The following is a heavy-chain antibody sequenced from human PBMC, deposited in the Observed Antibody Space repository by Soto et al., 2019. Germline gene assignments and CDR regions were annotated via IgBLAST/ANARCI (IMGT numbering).Heavy chain of an antibody. CDR1: GFTFSSYG. CDR2: ISYDGSNK. Sequence: GGSLRLSCAASGFTFSSYGMHWVRQAPGKGLEWVAVISYDGSNKYYADSVKGRFTISRDNSKNTLYLQMNSLRAEDTAVYYCAKDTVAARPHYFDYWGQGTLVTVSS. CDR3: AKDTVAARPHYFDY. V-gene: IGHV3-30*18. J-gene: IGHJ4*02. D-gene: IGHD6-6*01.